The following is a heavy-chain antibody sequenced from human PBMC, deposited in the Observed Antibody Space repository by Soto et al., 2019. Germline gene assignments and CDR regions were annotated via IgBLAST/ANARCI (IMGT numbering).Heavy chain of an antibody. J-gene: IGHJ4*02. CDR1: GFTFSSYW. CDR2: INSDGSST. V-gene: IGHV3-74*01. CDR3: ARVASSWYSREYYFDY. Sequence: GGSLRLSCAASGFTFSSYWMHWVRQAPGKGLVWVSRINSDGSSTSYADSVKGRFTISRDNAKNTLYLQMNSLRAEDTAVYYCARVASSWYSREYYFDYWGQGTLVTVSS. D-gene: IGHD6-13*01.